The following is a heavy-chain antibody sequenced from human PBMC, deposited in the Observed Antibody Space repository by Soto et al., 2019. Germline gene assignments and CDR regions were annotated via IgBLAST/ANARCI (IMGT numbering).Heavy chain of an antibody. CDR1: GFTFSSYA. D-gene: IGHD3-3*01. V-gene: IGHV3-23*01. CDR2: ISGSGGST. J-gene: IGHJ4*02. CDR3: AKGRYDFWSGYGPMFFDY. Sequence: PGGSLRLSCAASGFTFSSYAMSWVRQAPGKGLEWVSAISGSGGSTYYADSVKGRFTISRDNSKNTLYLQMNSLRAEDTAVYYCAKGRYDFWSGYGPMFFDYWGQGALVTVSS.